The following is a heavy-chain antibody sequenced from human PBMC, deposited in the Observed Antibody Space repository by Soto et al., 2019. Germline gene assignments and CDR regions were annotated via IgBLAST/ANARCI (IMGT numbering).Heavy chain of an antibody. J-gene: IGHJ4*02. V-gene: IGHV4-59*03. CDR1: GDSIRSSY. CDR3: AKISAGSTDKTMFTVFDH. Sequence: PSETLPLTCTVSGDSIRSSYWTWIRQAPGRGLEGIGDIYHTGTTNYNPSLKSRVSISVDTSKNQFSLILRTETAADTAIYYCAKISAGSTDKTMFTVFDHWGQGTLVTVSS. D-gene: IGHD6-13*01. CDR2: IYHTGTT.